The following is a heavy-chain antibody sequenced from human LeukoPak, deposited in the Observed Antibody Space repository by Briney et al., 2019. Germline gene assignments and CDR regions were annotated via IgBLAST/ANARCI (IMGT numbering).Heavy chain of an antibody. J-gene: IGHJ6*02. CDR1: GFTFSSYG. CDR3: AKDRDYYGSPYYGMDL. V-gene: IGHV3-30*18. Sequence: PGGSLRLSCAASGFTFSSYGMDWVRQAPGKGLEGVAIISYDGSIKYHADSVKDRFSISRDNSKNTLYLQINSLSTEDTAVYYCAKDRDYYGSPYYGMDLWGQGTTVTVS. CDR2: ISYDGSIK. D-gene: IGHD3-10*01.